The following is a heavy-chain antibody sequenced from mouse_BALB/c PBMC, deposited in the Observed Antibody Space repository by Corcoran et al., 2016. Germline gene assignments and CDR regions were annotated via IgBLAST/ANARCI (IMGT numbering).Heavy chain of an antibody. V-gene: IGHV3-6*02. CDR1: GYSITSGHY. D-gene: IGHD2-3*01. Sequence: DVQLQESGPGLVKPSQSLSLTCSVTGYSITSGHYWNWIRQFPGNKLEWMGYISYDGSNNYNPCLKNRISITRDTSKNQFFLKFNSVTTEDTATYYCARDDGYAYWCQGTLVTVSA. CDR3: ARDDGYAY. CDR2: ISYDGSN. J-gene: IGHJ3*01.